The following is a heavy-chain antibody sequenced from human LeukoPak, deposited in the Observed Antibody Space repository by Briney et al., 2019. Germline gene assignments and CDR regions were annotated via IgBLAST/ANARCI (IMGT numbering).Heavy chain of an antibody. D-gene: IGHD6-19*01. Sequence: PGGSLRLSCAASGCTFSSYAVSWVRQAPGKGLEWVSAITGSGGYTYYADSVKGRFTISRDNSKNTLYLQMNSLRAEDTAIYYCAKVGVAGGYYWFDPWGQGTLVTVSS. J-gene: IGHJ5*02. CDR1: GCTFSSYA. CDR2: ITGSGGYT. V-gene: IGHV3-23*01. CDR3: AKVGVAGGYYWFDP.